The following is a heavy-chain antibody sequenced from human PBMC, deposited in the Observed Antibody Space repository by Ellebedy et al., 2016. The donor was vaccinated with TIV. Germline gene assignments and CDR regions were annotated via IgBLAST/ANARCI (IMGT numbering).Heavy chain of an antibody. J-gene: IGHJ4*02. Sequence: GESLKISCAASGFTFSSYAMSWVRQAPGKGLEYVSAITGDGGSTYYADSVKGRFTISRDNSKHTLYLQMSSLRDEDTAMYYCVKAWGDWGQGALVTVSS. CDR3: VKAWGD. V-gene: IGHV3-64D*06. CDR1: GFTFSSYA. D-gene: IGHD3-16*01. CDR2: ITGDGGST.